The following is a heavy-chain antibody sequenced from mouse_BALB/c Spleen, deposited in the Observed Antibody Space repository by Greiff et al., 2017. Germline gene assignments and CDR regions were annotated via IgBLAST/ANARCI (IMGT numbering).Heavy chain of an antibody. CDR3: ARQGMRAMDY. V-gene: IGHV5-12-2*01. J-gene: IGHJ4*01. CDR2: ISNGGGST. Sequence: EVKVVESGGGLVQPGGSLKLSCAASGFTFSSYTMSWVRQTPEKRLEWVAYISNGGGSTYYPDTVKGRFTISRDNAKNTLYLQMSSLKSEDTAMYYCARQGMRAMDYWGQGTSVTVSS. CDR1: GFTFSSYT.